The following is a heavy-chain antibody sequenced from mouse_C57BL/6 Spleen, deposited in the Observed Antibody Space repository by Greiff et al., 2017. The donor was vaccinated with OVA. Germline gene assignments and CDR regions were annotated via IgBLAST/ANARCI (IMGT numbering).Heavy chain of an antibody. J-gene: IGHJ3*01. CDR1: GYTFTSYT. D-gene: IGHD3-1*01. CDR2: INPSSGYT. CDR3: ARSAAARATAWFAY. V-gene: IGHV1-4*01. Sequence: VQLQQSGAELARPGASVKMSCKASGYTFTSYTMHWVKQRPGQGLDWIGYINPSSGYTKYNQKFKDKATLTADKSSSTAYMQLSSLTSEDSAVYYCARSAAARATAWFAYWGQGTLVTVSA.